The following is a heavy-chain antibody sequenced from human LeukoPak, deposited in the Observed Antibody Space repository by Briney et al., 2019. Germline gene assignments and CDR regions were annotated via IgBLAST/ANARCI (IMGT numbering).Heavy chain of an antibody. V-gene: IGHV3-21*01. J-gene: IGHJ4*02. CDR2: ISSSRSYI. CDR1: GFTFSSYS. Sequence: PGGSLRLSCAASGFTFSSYSMNWVRQAPGKGLEWVSSISSSRSYIYYADSVKGRFTISRDNAKNSLYLQMNSLRAEDTAVYYCARDFGVVVVPAAPGVGFDYWGQGTLVTVSS. CDR3: ARDFGVVVVPAAPGVGFDY. D-gene: IGHD2-2*01.